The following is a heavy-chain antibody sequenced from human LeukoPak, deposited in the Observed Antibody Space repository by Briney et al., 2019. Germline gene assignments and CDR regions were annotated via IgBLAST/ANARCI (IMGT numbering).Heavy chain of an antibody. CDR1: GGSFSGYY. Sequence: PSETLSLTCAVYGGSFSGYYWSWIRQPPGKGLEWIGEINHSGSTNYNPSLKSRVTISVDTSKNQFSLKLSSVTAADTAVYYCARGSTVERFLEWFPTYYFDYWGQGTLVTVSS. CDR2: INHSGST. J-gene: IGHJ4*02. CDR3: ARGSTVERFLEWFPTYYFDY. D-gene: IGHD3-3*01. V-gene: IGHV4-34*01.